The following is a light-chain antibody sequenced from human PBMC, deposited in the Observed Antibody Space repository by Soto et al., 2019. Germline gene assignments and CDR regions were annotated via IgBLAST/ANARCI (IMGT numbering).Light chain of an antibody. Sequence: IVLTQSPGTLSLSPGESATLSCRASQSLSSSYLAWYQQKPGQAPRLLIYGASSRATGIPDRFSGSGSGTDFTLTISSLEPEDFALYYCQEYGGSPWTFGQGTKVEIK. J-gene: IGKJ1*01. CDR2: GAS. CDR3: QEYGGSPWT. CDR1: QSLSSSY. V-gene: IGKV3-20*01.